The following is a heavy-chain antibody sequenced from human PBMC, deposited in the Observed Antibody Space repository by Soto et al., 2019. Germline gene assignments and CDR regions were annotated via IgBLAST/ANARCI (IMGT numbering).Heavy chain of an antibody. D-gene: IGHD2-2*01. Sequence: QVQLQESGPGLVKPSGTLSLTCAVSGGSISSSNWWSWVRQPPGKGLEWIGEIYHSGSTNYNPALKSRVTLSVDKSKNQFSLKLSSVTAADTAVYYCARVVGGYYYGMEVWGQGTKVSVYS. CDR3: ARVVGGYYYGMEV. CDR2: IYHSGST. V-gene: IGHV4-4*02. CDR1: GGSISSSNW. J-gene: IGHJ6*02.